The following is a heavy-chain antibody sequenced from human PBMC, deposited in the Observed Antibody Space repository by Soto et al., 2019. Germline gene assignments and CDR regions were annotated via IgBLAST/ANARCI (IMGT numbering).Heavy chain of an antibody. J-gene: IGHJ5*02. CDR3: ARAPVGRYFDWLPNWFDP. Sequence: QVQLVQSGAEVKKPGASVKVSCKASGYTFTSYGISWVRQAPGQGLEWMGWISAYNGNTNYAQKLQGRVTMTTDTSTSTAYMELRSLRSDDTAVYYCARAPVGRYFDWLPNWFDPWGQGTLVTVSS. CDR2: ISAYNGNT. V-gene: IGHV1-18*01. CDR1: GYTFTSYG. D-gene: IGHD3-9*01.